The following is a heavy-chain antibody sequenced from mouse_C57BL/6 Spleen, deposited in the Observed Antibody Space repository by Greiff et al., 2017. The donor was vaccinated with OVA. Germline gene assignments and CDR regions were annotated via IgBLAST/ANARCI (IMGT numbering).Heavy chain of an antibody. CDR1: GYTFTSYW. Sequence: QVQLQQPGAELVKPGASVKLSCKASGYTFTSYWMQWVKQRPGQGLEWIGEIDPSDSYTNYNQKFKGKATLTVDTSSSTAYMQLSSLTSEDSAVCYCARLLTWVWYGDVWGTGPRSPSPQ. V-gene: IGHV1-50*01. CDR2: IDPSDSYT. CDR3: ARLLTWVWYGDV. J-gene: IGHJ1*03. D-gene: IGHD4-1*01.